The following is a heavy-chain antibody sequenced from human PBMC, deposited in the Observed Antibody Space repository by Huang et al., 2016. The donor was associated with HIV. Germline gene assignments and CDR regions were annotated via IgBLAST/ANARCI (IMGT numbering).Heavy chain of an antibody. Sequence: QVQLQESGPGLVKPSQTLSLTCTVSGASISSGSYYWTWIRQPAGKGLAWIGHIYTRGSTNYNPALKSRVTISIDTSKNHFSLRLNSVTAADTAVYYCATWPPGSQMRAFDIWGPGTMITVSS. CDR1: GASISSGSYY. D-gene: IGHD2-15*01. CDR3: ATWPPGSQMRAFDI. J-gene: IGHJ3*02. V-gene: IGHV4-61*09. CDR2: IYTRGST.